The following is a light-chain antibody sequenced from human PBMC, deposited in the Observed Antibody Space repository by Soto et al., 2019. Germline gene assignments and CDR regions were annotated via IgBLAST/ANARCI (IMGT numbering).Light chain of an antibody. CDR3: SSYTSSRTWV. CDR1: SSDVGGYNH. J-gene: IGLJ3*02. V-gene: IGLV2-14*01. Sequence: QSALTQPASVSGSPGQSITISCTGTSSDVGGYNHVSWYQQYPGKAPKLMIYEVSDRPSGISNRFSGSKSGNTASLTISGLQAEDEGVYYCSSYTSSRTWVFGGGTKVTVL. CDR2: EVS.